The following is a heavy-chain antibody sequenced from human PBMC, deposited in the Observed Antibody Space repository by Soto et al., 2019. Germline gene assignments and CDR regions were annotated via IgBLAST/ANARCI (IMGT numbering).Heavy chain of an antibody. Sequence: PGGSLRLSCTASGFTFSSYAMSWVRQAPGKGLEWVSVISGSGGSTYYADSVKGRFTISRDNSKNTLSLQMNSLRAEDTAVYYCAREAAYYYDSSGYSDYWGQGTLVTVSS. D-gene: IGHD3-22*01. CDR3: AREAAYYYDSSGYSDY. CDR1: GFTFSSYA. J-gene: IGHJ4*02. CDR2: ISGSGGST. V-gene: IGHV3-23*01.